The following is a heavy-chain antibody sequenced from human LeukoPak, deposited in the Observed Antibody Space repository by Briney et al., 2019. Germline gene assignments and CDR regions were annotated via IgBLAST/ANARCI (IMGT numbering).Heavy chain of an antibody. D-gene: IGHD6-6*01. CDR3: ARDPVASIAARPENPTFDY. Sequence: ASVKVSCKASGYTFTGYYMHWVRQAPEQGLEWMGWINPNSGGTNYAQKFQGRVTMTRDTSISTAYMELSRLRSDDTAVYYCARDPVASIAARPENPTFDYWGRGTLVTVSS. J-gene: IGHJ4*02. CDR1: GYTFTGYY. CDR2: INPNSGGT. V-gene: IGHV1-2*02.